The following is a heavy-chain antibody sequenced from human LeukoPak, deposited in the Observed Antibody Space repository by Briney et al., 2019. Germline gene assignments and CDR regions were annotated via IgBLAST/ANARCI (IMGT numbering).Heavy chain of an antibody. CDR2: ISGSGGST. D-gene: IGHD3-10*01. Sequence: GGSLRLSCAASGFTFSSYAMSWVRQAPGKGLEWVSAISGSGGSTYYADSVKGRFTISRDNSKNTLYLQMNSLRAEDTAVYYCAKGGSGSYYNDLDYWGQGTLVTVSS. CDR1: GFTFSSYA. CDR3: AKGGSGSYYNDLDY. V-gene: IGHV3-23*01. J-gene: IGHJ4*02.